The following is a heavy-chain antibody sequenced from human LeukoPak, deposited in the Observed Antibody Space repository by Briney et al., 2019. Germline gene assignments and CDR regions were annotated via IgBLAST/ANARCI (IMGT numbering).Heavy chain of an antibody. V-gene: IGHV3-30*03. Sequence: GGSLRLSCAASGFTFSSYGMHWVRQAPGKGLEWVAVISYDGSNKYYADSVKGRLTISRDYSKNTLYLQMNSLRAEDTAAYYCARDRWYYYDNSDYYHDAFDIWGQGTMVTVSS. CDR3: ARDRWYYYDNSDYYHDAFDI. D-gene: IGHD3-22*01. CDR2: ISYDGSNK. J-gene: IGHJ3*02. CDR1: GFTFSSYG.